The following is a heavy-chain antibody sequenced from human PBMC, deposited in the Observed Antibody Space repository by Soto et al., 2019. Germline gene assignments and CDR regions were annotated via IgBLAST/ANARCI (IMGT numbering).Heavy chain of an antibody. CDR2: IYYSGSA. Sequence: SETLSLTCTISGGSISGFYWGWIRQPPGKGLEWIGNIYYSGSANYDPSLRSRVTISLNTSKNQFSLNLNSVAAADTAIYYCARWTYCGGDCYWLDFWGQGTLVTVSS. CDR1: GGSISGFY. D-gene: IGHD2-21*02. J-gene: IGHJ4*02. V-gene: IGHV4-59*01. CDR3: ARWTYCGGDCYWLDF.